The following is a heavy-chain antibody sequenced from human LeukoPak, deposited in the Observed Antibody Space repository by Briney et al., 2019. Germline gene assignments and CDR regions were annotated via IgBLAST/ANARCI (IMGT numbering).Heavy chain of an antibody. V-gene: IGHV4-61*02. Sequence: SQTLSLTCTVSGYSISSGTYYWTWIRQPAGKGLEWIGRISTSGSTNYNPSLKSRVTISLDTSKNQFSLKLSSVTAADTAVYYCAKDLGDYFGSGSYPHYWGQGTLVTVSS. D-gene: IGHD3-10*01. CDR2: ISTSGST. CDR3: AKDLGDYFGSGSYPHY. CDR1: GYSISSGTYY. J-gene: IGHJ4*02.